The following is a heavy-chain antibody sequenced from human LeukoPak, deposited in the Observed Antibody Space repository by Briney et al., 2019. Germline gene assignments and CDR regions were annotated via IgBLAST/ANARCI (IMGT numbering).Heavy chain of an antibody. CDR1: GGSISSSSYY. D-gene: IGHD2-2*01. CDR2: IYYSGST. J-gene: IGHJ5*02. Sequence: SETLSLTCTLSGGSISSSSYYWGWIRQPPGKGLEWIGFIYYSGSTYYNPSPKSRLTISVDTSKNQFSLKLSSVTATDTAVYYCARRGYCSSTSCYGYWFDPWGQGTLVTVSS. V-gene: IGHV4-39*01. CDR3: ARRGYCSSTSCYGYWFDP.